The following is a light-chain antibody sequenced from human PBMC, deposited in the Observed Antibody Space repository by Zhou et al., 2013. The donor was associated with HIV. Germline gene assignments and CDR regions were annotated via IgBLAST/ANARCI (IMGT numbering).Light chain of an antibody. CDR3: QQYNSYSYT. CDR2: DAS. Sequence: AIQLTQSPSSLSASVGDRVTITCRASQGISSALAWYQQKPGKAPKLLIYDASSLESGVPSRFSGSGSGTEFTLTISSLQPDDFATYYCQQYNSYSYTFGQGTKVEIK. V-gene: IGKV1-13*02. CDR1: QGISSA. J-gene: IGKJ2*01.